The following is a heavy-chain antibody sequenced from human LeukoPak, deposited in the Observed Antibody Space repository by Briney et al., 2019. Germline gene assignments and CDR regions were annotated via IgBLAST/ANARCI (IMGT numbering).Heavy chain of an antibody. CDR2: IYYSGST. J-gene: IGHJ5*02. Sequence: PSETLSLTCTVSGGSISSYYWSWIRQPPGKGLEWIGYIYYSGSTNYNPSLKSRVTISVDTSKNQFSLKLSSVTAADTAVYYCARAGSSSWYWTGWFDPWGQGTLVTVSS. CDR3: ARAGSSSWYWTGWFDP. V-gene: IGHV4-59*01. CDR1: GGSISSYY. D-gene: IGHD6-13*01.